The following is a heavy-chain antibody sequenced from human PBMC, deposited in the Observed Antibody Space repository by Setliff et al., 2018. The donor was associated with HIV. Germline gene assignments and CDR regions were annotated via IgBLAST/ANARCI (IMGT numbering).Heavy chain of an antibody. V-gene: IGHV1-18*01. Sequence: ASVKVSCKASGYSFINYGISWVRQAPGQGLEWMGWISAYTGHTDYASRLLGRVHQRRTRNTSISTAYMELSSLRSEDTAVYYCARASHEYGLFDPWGQGTLVTVSS. D-gene: IGHD3-10*01. CDR1: GYSFINYG. CDR2: ISAYTGHT. J-gene: IGHJ5*02. CDR3: ARASHEYGLFDP.